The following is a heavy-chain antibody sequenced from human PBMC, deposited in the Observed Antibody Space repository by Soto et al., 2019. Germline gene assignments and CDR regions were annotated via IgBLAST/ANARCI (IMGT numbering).Heavy chain of an antibody. CDR3: ANPWDIVVVPAAMLDAFDI. CDR2: ISGSGGST. J-gene: IGHJ3*02. Sequence: GGSLRLSCAASGFTFSSYAMSWVRQAPGKGLEWVSAISGSGGSTYYADSVKGRFTISRDNSKNTLYLQMNSLRAEDTAVYYCANPWDIVVVPAAMLDAFDIWGQGTMVTVSS. CDR1: GFTFSSYA. V-gene: IGHV3-23*01. D-gene: IGHD2-2*01.